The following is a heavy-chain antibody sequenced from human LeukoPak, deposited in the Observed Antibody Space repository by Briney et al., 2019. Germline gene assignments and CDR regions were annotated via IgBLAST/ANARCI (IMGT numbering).Heavy chain of an antibody. Sequence: PGRSLRLSCVASGFTFITYGLSWVRQAPGKGPESLSRISGDGGSTDYADSVKGRFTISRDNAKNSLYLQMNSLRAEDTAVYYCARAGNYGDYEYFDYWGQGTLVTVSS. J-gene: IGHJ4*02. D-gene: IGHD4-17*01. CDR2: ISGDGGST. CDR3: ARAGNYGDYEYFDY. CDR1: GFTFITYG. V-gene: IGHV3-23*01.